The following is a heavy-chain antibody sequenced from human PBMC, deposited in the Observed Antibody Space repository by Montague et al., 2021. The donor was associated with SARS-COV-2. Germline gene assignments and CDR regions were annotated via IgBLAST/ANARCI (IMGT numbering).Heavy chain of an antibody. Sequence: CAISGDSDSSNIATWNWIRQSPSRGLELLGRTYYRSKRYNDYAESVKSRITIDPDTSKHQFSLHLNSVTPEDTAVYYCARIPVGSKYYFDFWGQGTLVTVSS. J-gene: IGHJ4*02. CDR1: GDSDSSNIAT. CDR2: TYYRSKRYN. CDR3: ARIPVGSKYYFDF. D-gene: IGHD2-2*01. V-gene: IGHV6-1*01.